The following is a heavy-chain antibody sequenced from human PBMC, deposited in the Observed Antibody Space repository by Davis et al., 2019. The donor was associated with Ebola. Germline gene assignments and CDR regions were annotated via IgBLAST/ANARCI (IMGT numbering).Heavy chain of an antibody. Sequence: GGSLRLSCAASGFTFSSYALHWVRQVPGKGLEWVAMISYDGSNAYYRDSVKGRFTISRDNSKNTLFLQMRCLRAEDTAVYYCARASSNYYSFDLWGQGTLVTVSS. D-gene: IGHD3-10*01. V-gene: IGHV3-30-3*01. J-gene: IGHJ4*02. CDR1: GFTFSSYA. CDR2: ISYDGSNA. CDR3: ARASSNYYSFDL.